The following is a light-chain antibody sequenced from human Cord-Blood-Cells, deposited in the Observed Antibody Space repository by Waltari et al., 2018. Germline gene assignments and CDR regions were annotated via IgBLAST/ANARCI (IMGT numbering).Light chain of an antibody. Sequence: SYELTQPPSVSVSPGPTASITCSGDKLGDKHACWYQQKPGQSPVLVIYQGSKRPSGIPERFSGSNSGNTATLTISGTQAMDEADYYCQAWDSSTVVFGGGTKLTVL. CDR3: QAWDSSTVV. CDR1: KLGDKH. J-gene: IGLJ2*01. CDR2: QGS. V-gene: IGLV3-1*01.